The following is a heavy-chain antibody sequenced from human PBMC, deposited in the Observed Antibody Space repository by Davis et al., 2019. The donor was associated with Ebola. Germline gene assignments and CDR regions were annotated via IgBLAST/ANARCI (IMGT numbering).Heavy chain of an antibody. J-gene: IGHJ4*02. Sequence: GESLKISCAGSGFIFSDYSMNWVRQAPGKGLEWVSAIGGNGGRTYYADSVKGRFTISRDNSKNTVSLQMNSLRGEDTAVYYCTSGASCPHWGQGTLVTVSS. CDR3: TSGASCPH. CDR2: IGGNGGRT. CDR1: GFIFSDYS. V-gene: IGHV3-23*01. D-gene: IGHD2-2*01.